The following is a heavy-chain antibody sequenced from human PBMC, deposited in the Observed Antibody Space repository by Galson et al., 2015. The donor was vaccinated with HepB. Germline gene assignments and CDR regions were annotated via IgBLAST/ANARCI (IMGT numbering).Heavy chain of an antibody. CDR1: GLTFSNYG. D-gene: IGHD2-15*01. V-gene: IGHV3-33*01. Sequence: SLRLSCAASGLTFSNYGMYWVRQAPGKGLEWVAMIWHDSSNKYYADSVKGRFTISRDNSKNTLYLQMNSLRAEDTALYYCARGYCGGYSCYSRANYYYGLDVWGQGTTVTVSS. CDR2: IWHDSSNK. J-gene: IGHJ6*02. CDR3: ARGYCGGYSCYSRANYYYGLDV.